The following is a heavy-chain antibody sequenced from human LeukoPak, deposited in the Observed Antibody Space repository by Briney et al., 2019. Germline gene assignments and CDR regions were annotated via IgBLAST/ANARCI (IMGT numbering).Heavy chain of an antibody. CDR3: ARVQAVGVPVAIDAYYSYGMDV. D-gene: IGHD2/OR15-2a*01. Sequence: GASVNVSCTASGGTFSKNAINWVRQAPGQGLEWMGRFIPMVGIATYAQQFQGRFPINEDRPMTTAYMELSSLRSDDTAVYYCARVQAVGVPVAIDAYYSYGMDVWGQGTAVTVSS. V-gene: IGHV1-69*04. CDR1: GGTFSKNA. CDR2: FIPMVGIA. J-gene: IGHJ6*01.